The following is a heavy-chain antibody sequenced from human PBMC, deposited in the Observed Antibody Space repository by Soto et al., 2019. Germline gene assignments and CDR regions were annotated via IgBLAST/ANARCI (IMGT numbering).Heavy chain of an antibody. CDR3: ARLPDRITMVRGVGGSMDV. Sequence: SETLSLTCAVYGGSFSGYYWSWIRQPPGKGLEWIGEINHSGSTNYNPSLKSRVTISVDTSKNQFSLKLSSVTAADTAVYYCARLPDRITMVRGVGGSMDVWGQGTTVTVSS. CDR1: GGSFSGYY. J-gene: IGHJ6*02. CDR2: INHSGST. V-gene: IGHV4-34*01. D-gene: IGHD3-10*01.